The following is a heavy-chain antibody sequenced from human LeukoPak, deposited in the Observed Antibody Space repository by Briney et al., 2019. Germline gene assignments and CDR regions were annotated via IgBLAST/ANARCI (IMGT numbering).Heavy chain of an antibody. CDR1: GGTFSSYA. V-gene: IGHV1-69*04. CDR3: ARDSIGWLQSIDAFDI. J-gene: IGHJ3*02. CDR2: IIPILGIA. D-gene: IGHD5-24*01. Sequence: SVKVSCKASGGTFSSYAISWVRQAPGQGLEWMGRIIPILGIANYAQKFQGRVTITADKSTSTAYMELSSLRSEDTAVYYCARDSIGWLQSIDAFDIWGQGTMVTVSS.